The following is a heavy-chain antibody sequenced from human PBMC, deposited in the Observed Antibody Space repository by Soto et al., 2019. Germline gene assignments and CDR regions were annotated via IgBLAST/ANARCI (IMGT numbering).Heavy chain of an antibody. CDR3: ARDPVLIVVLPAANNWFDP. CDR1: GYTFTSYA. V-gene: IGHV1-3*01. Sequence: ASVKVSCKASGYTFTSYAMHWVRQALGQRLEWMGWINAGNGTTKYSQKFQGRVTITRDTSASTAYMELSSLRSEDTAVYYCARDPVLIVVLPAANNWFDPWGQGTLVTVSS. CDR2: INAGNGTT. D-gene: IGHD2-2*01. J-gene: IGHJ5*02.